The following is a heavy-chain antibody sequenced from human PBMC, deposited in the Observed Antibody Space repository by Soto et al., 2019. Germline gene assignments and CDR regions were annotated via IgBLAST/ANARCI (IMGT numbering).Heavy chain of an antibody. Sequence: SETLSLTCAVYGGSFSGYYRSWIRQPPGKGLEWIGEINHSGSTNYNPSLKSRVTISVDTSKNQFSLKLSSVTAADTAVYYCAGGYSYGYRYYYGMDVWGQGTTVTVSS. CDR1: GGSFSGYY. CDR3: AGGYSYGYRYYYGMDV. CDR2: INHSGST. V-gene: IGHV4-34*01. J-gene: IGHJ6*02. D-gene: IGHD5-18*01.